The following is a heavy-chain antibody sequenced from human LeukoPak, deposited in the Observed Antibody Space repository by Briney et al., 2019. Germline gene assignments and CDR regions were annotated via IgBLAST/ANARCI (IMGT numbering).Heavy chain of an antibody. J-gene: IGHJ4*02. CDR1: GNTFTAFY. V-gene: IGHV1-2*02. D-gene: IGHD2-15*01. Sequence: ASVKVSCKASGNTFTAFYIHWGRQAPGQGLEWMGWINPKNGDTNYAQKFQGRVTMTRDTSISTAYMDLNRLRSDDTAIYYCARDGGEKSFDSWGQGALVTVSS. CDR3: ARDGGEKSFDS. CDR2: INPKNGDT.